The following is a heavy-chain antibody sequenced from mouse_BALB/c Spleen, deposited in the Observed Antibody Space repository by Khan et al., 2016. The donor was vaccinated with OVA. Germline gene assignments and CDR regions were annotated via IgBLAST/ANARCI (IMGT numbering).Heavy chain of an antibody. CDR3: SRYASSPYYAMDD. V-gene: IGHV1S136*01. CDR2: INPNNDGT. Sequence: VQLQQSGPELVKPGASVKMSCKASGYTFTNYVMYWVKQKPGQGLEWIGYINPNNDGTKYSEKFKGKATLTSDKSSSTAYMELSSLTSEDSAVXYSSRYASSPYYAMDDWGQGTSVTVSS. D-gene: IGHD1-1*01. J-gene: IGHJ4*01. CDR1: GYTFTNYV.